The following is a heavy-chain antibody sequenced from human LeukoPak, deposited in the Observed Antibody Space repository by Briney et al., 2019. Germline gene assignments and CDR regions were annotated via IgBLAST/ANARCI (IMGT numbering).Heavy chain of an antibody. CDR1: GGSINSYY. D-gene: IGHD3-10*01. V-gene: IGHV4-59*08. Sequence: NASETLSLTCTVSGGSINSYYWSWIRRPPGKGLEWIGYIYYSGSTKYNPSLKSRVTISVDTSKNQFSLELSSVTAADTAVYYCARQFRSMVRGVDWFDPWGQGTLVAVSS. CDR3: ARQFRSMVRGVDWFDP. J-gene: IGHJ5*02. CDR2: IYYSGST.